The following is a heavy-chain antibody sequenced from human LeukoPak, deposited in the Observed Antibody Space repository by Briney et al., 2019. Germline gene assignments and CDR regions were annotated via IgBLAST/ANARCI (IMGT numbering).Heavy chain of an antibody. CDR1: GGSISSYY. J-gene: IGHJ4*02. CDR2: IYYSGST. V-gene: IGHV4-59*08. CDR3: ARLFPSGYDSYFDY. Sequence: SETLSLTCTVSGGSISSYYWSWIRQPPGKGPEWIGYIYYSGSTNYNPSLKSRVTISVDTSKNQFSLKLSSVTAADTAVYYCARLFPSGYDSYFDYWGQGTLVTVSS. D-gene: IGHD5-12*01.